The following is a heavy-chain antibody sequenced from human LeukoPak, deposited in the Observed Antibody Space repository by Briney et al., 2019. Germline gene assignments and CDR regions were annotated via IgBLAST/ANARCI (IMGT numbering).Heavy chain of an antibody. D-gene: IGHD6-19*01. J-gene: IGHJ4*02. CDR1: GFTFSSYW. CDR3: ATIEAVRFHY. Sequence: GGSLRLSCAASGFTFSSYWMSWVRQAPGKGLEWVANIKQDGSEIYYLDSVKGRFTISRDNAKNSLYLQMNSLRVEDTAVYYCATIEAVRFHYWGQGTLVTVSS. CDR2: IKQDGSEI. V-gene: IGHV3-7*01.